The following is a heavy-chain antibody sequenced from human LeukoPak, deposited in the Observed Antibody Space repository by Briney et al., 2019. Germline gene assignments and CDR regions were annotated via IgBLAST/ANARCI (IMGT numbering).Heavy chain of an antibody. CDR3: ANYCSASTCYGVEGY. J-gene: IGHJ4*02. V-gene: IGHV3-21*01. D-gene: IGHD2-2*01. CDR2: ISSSGAYI. Sequence: GGSLRLSCAASGFTFSSYSMNWVRQAPGKGPEWVSSISSSGAYIYYADSVKGRFTISRDNARNSLYLQMNSLRAGDTAIYYCANYCSASTCYGVEGYWGQGTLVTVSS. CDR1: GFTFSSYS.